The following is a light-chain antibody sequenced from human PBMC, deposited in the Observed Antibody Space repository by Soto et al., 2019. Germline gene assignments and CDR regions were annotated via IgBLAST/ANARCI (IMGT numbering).Light chain of an antibody. CDR2: KAS. Sequence: DIQMTQSPSTLSASVGDRVTITCRASQSLNNYLAWYQQKPGKAPKLLIYKASTLQSGVPSRFSGSGSGTYFTLTISRLQPDDLATYYCQHYNGYPITYGGGTKVEI. CDR3: QHYNGYPIT. CDR1: QSLNNY. J-gene: IGKJ4*01. V-gene: IGKV1-5*03.